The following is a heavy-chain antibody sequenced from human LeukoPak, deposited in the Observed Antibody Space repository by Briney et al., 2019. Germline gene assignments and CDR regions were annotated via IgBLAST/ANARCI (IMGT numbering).Heavy chain of an antibody. CDR2: IIPNGGGT. CDR3: ARGRGNDY. Sequence: GASVKVSCKASGYTFAGYSMHWVRQAPGQGLEWMGSIIPNGGGTNYAQKFQGRATMTSDTSISTVYMELSRLRSDDTAVYYCARGRGNDYWGQGSLVTVSS. V-gene: IGHV1-2*02. CDR1: GYTFAGYS. J-gene: IGHJ4*02. D-gene: IGHD1-1*01.